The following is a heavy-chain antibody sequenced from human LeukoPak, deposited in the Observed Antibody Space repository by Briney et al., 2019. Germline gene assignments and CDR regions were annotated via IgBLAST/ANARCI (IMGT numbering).Heavy chain of an antibody. D-gene: IGHD2-2*01. CDR2: INPNSGDT. V-gene: IGHV1-2*06. CDR1: GYSLTGYH. Sequence: GASVKVSCQASGYSLTGYHMYWVRQAPGQGLEWMGRINPNSGDTNYAQKFQGRVTMTRDTSISTAYMELSRLRSDDTAVYYCARDYCSSTSCLFDYWGQGTLVTVSS. CDR3: ARDYCSSTSCLFDY. J-gene: IGHJ4*02.